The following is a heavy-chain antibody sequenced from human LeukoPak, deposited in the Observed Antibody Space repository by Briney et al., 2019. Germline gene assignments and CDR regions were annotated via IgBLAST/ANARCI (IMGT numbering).Heavy chain of an antibody. CDR3: ARENWSGYYPFDY. CDR1: GFTFSSYW. D-gene: IGHD3-3*01. V-gene: IGHV3-74*01. J-gene: IGHJ4*02. CDR2: INSDGSST. Sequence: PGGSLRLSCAASGFTFSSYWMHWVRQAPGKGLVWVSHINSDGSSTSYADSVKGRFTISRENAKNTLYLQMNSLRAEDTAVYYCARENWSGYYPFDYWGQGTLVTVSS.